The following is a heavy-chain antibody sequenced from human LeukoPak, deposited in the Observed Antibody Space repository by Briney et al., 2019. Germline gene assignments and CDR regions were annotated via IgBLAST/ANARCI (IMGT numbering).Heavy chain of an antibody. V-gene: IGHV4-34*01. CDR2: INHSGST. CDR1: GGSFSGYY. J-gene: IGHJ5*02. D-gene: IGHD3-16*01. CDR3: ARGFEGPTILGTNWFDP. Sequence: SETLSLTCAVYGGSFSGYYWSWIRQPPGKGLEWIGEINHSGSTNYNPSLKSRVTISVDTSKNQFSLKLSSVTAADTAVYYCARGFEGPTILGTNWFDPWGQGTLVTVSS.